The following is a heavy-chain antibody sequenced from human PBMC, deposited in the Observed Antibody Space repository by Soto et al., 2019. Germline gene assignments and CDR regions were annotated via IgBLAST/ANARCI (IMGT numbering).Heavy chain of an antibody. D-gene: IGHD3-3*01. CDR3: ARDTYYDFWSGFCFYYYYGMDV. CDR1: GFTFSSYA. Sequence: QVQLVESGGGVVQPGRSLRLSCAASGFTFSSYAMHWVRQAPGKGLEWVAVISYDGSNKYYADSVKGRFTISRDNSKNTLYLQMNSLRAEDTAVYYCARDTYYDFWSGFCFYYYYGMDVWGQGTTVTVSS. CDR2: ISYDGSNK. J-gene: IGHJ6*02. V-gene: IGHV3-30-3*01.